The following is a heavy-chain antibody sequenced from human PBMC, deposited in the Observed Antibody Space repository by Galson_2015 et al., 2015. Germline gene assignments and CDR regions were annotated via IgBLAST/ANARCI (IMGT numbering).Heavy chain of an antibody. J-gene: IGHJ1*01. CDR3: AREIKGVYGWLEYFDH. D-gene: IGHD5/OR15-5a*01. V-gene: IGHV4-38-2*02. CDR1: GYSISSGDY. Sequence: ETLSLTCGVSGYSISSGDYWGWIRQPPGKGLEWIGSISDTGNTYYNPSLNSRVTISVDTSKNQFSLKVGAVTAADTAVYYCAREIKGVYGWLEYFDHWGQGTLVTVSS. CDR2: ISDTGNT.